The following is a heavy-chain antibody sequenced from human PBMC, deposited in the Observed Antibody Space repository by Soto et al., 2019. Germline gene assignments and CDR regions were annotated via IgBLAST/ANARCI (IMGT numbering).Heavy chain of an antibody. Sequence: VQLVESGGGLVKPGGSLRLSCAASGFTFSSYAMTWVRQAPGKGLEWVSGISGSGGSTYYADSVKGRFTISRDNSKNTMYLQMNSLRAEDTAVYYCAKGVRSYYYYGMDVWGQGTTVTVSS. CDR2: ISGSGGST. J-gene: IGHJ6*02. CDR1: GFTFSSYA. D-gene: IGHD3-22*01. V-gene: IGHV3-23*04. CDR3: AKGVRSYYYYGMDV.